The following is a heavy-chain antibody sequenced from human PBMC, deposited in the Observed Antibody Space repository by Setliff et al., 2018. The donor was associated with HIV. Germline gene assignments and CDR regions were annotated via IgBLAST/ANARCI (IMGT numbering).Heavy chain of an antibody. Sequence: SETLSLTCSVPSGSISVYYWSWVRQPPGRGLEWIGYVSYSGSTSYNPTLNSRVTMSVDRSKNQFSLNVTSVTAADTAVYYCARIPQLLDYAMDVWGQGTTVTVSS. CDR2: VSYSGST. CDR3: ARIPQLLDYAMDV. J-gene: IGHJ6*02. V-gene: IGHV4-59*08. D-gene: IGHD2-2*01. CDR1: SGSISVYY.